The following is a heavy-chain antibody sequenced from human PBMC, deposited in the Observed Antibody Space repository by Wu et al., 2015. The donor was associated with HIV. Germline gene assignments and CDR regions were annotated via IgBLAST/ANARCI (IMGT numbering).Heavy chain of an antibody. Sequence: QVQLVQSGPEVKQPGASVKVSCKPSGYTFSAYGLTWVRQARGQGLEWMGYISAYNGNTNYGQNFQGRVTMTTDTSTRTAYMELRSLRYDDTAVYYCARDADGIVGAQIGRYFDLWGLAPWSLSPQ. CDR1: GYTFSAYG. J-gene: IGHJ2*01. CDR3: ARDADGIVGAQIGRYFDL. V-gene: IGHV1-18*01. D-gene: IGHD1-26*01. CDR2: ISAYNGNT.